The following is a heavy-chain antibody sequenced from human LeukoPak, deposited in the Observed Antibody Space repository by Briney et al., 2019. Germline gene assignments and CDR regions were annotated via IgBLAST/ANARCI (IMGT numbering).Heavy chain of an antibody. CDR1: GRSISSSNW. D-gene: IGHD6-13*01. Sequence: SGTLSLTCAVSGRSISSSNWWSWVRPPPGKGLEWIGEIYHSGSTNYNPSLKSRVTISVDKSKNQFSLKLSSVTAADTAVYYCARSSSWSSVYFDYWGQGTLVTVSS. CDR2: IYHSGST. V-gene: IGHV4-4*02. CDR3: ARSSSWSSVYFDY. J-gene: IGHJ4*02.